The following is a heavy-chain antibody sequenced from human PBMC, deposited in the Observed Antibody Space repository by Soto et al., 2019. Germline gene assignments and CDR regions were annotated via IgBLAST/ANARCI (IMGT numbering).Heavy chain of an antibody. V-gene: IGHV4-59*01. Sequence: PSETLSLTCTVSGGSISSYYWSWIRQPPGKGLEWIGYIYYSGSTNYNPSIKSRVTISVDTSKNQFSLKLSSVTAADTAVYYCACDYGDYVIGSWGQRTLVTISS. J-gene: IGHJ4*02. D-gene: IGHD4-17*01. CDR2: IYYSGST. CDR1: GGSISSYY. CDR3: ACDYGDYVIGS.